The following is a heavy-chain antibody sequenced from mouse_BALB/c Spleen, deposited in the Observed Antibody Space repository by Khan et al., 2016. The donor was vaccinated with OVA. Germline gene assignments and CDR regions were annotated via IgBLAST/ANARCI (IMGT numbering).Heavy chain of an antibody. D-gene: IGHD2-2*01. CDR3: TRHGYVAWFTY. CDR1: GYSFTTYY. CDR2: IDPFSGDT. Sequence: VQLQQSGPELMKPGASVKISRKAPGYSFTTYYIHWVLQSHGKSLDWIGYIDPFSGDTTYNQKFKGKATLTVDKSSSTAYIHLNNLTSEDSAVYYCTRHGYVAWFTYWGQGTLVTVSA. J-gene: IGHJ3*01. V-gene: IGHV1S135*01.